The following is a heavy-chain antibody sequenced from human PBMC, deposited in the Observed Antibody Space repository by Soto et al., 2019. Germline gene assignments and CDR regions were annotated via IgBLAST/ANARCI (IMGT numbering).Heavy chain of an antibody. Sequence: QITLKESGPTLVKPTQTLTLTCTFSGFSLSTSGVGVGWIRQPPGKALEWLPLIYWNDDKRYSPSLKSRLTITTDTSKTQVVLTMTNMDPVDTATYYCAHFLEDFWSGYPNSYNWNDKAGGGYGMDVWGQGTTVTVSS. V-gene: IGHV2-5*01. CDR1: GFSLSTSGVG. D-gene: IGHD3-3*01. CDR2: IYWNDDK. CDR3: AHFLEDFWSGYPNSYNWNDKAGGGYGMDV. J-gene: IGHJ6*02.